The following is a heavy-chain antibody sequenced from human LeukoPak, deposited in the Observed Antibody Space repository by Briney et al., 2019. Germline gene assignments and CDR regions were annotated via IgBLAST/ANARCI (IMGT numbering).Heavy chain of an antibody. J-gene: IGHJ2*01. Sequence: GGSLRLSCEASGFTFSSYSMNWVRQAPGKGLEWVSAISGSGASTYYADSVKGRFTISRDNYKNTLHLQMDSLRAEDTAVYYCAKPSRDHGDYWYLDLWGRGTLVTVSS. V-gene: IGHV3-23*01. CDR1: GFTFSSYS. D-gene: IGHD4-17*01. CDR3: AKPSRDHGDYWYLDL. CDR2: ISGSGAST.